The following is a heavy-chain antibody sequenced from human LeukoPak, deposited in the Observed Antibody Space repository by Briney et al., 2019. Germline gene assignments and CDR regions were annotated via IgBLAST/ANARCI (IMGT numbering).Heavy chain of an antibody. D-gene: IGHD2-8*01. CDR1: GFIFSNYG. Sequence: PGGSLRLSCTASGFIFSNYGIHWVRQAPGKGLEWVAFIRYDGDYKFYADSVKGRFTISRDNFKNTLYLQMNSLRTEDSAVYYCAKDPHAYSPRVTNYYFDQWGQGTLVAVSS. J-gene: IGHJ4*02. V-gene: IGHV3-30*02. CDR2: IRYDGDYK. CDR3: AKDPHAYSPRVTNYYFDQ.